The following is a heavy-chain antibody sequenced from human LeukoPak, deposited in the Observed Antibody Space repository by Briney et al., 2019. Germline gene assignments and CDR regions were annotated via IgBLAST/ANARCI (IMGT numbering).Heavy chain of an antibody. CDR2: FVGGDTT. CDR3: AKQARYSNFWSGYLYYFDY. V-gene: IGHV3-23*01. J-gene: IGHJ4*02. D-gene: IGHD3-3*01. Sequence: PGGPLRLSCAASGITFNNYAASWVRQAPGKGPEWVSAFVGGDTTYYADSVKGRFTISRDNSRNTLYLQMNTLRAEDSAVYYCAKQARYSNFWSGYLYYFDYWGQGTLVTVSS. CDR1: GITFNNYA.